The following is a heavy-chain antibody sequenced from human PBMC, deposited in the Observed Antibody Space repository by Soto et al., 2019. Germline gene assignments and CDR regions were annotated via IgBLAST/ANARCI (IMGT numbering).Heavy chain of an antibody. CDR1: GYTFTAYN. J-gene: IGHJ3*01. CDR3: ALTFRSDLHGEDALDV. D-gene: IGHD3-3*02. Sequence: QVQLMQSGDELRQPGASVKVSCKTSGYTFTAYNINWVRQAPGQGPEWMGRISPFNGKTEHAQMGKGRVTMTTETATTAAHLELRSLRSDDTAVYSCALTFRSDLHGEDALDVWGQGTMVIVSS. CDR2: ISPFNGKT. V-gene: IGHV1-18*01.